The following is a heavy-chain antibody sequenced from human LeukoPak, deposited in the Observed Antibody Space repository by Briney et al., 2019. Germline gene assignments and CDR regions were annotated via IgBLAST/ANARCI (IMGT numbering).Heavy chain of an antibody. D-gene: IGHD5-18*01. CDR2: ISAYNGNT. J-gene: IGHJ6*02. CDR1: GYTFTSYG. V-gene: IGHV1-18*01. CDR3: ARFLSGYSYGFYYYGMDV. Sequence: ASVKVSCKASGYTFTSYGISWVRQAPGQGLEWMGWISAYNGNTNYAQKLQGRVTMTTDTSTSTAYMELRSLRSDDTAVYYCARFLSGYSYGFYYYGMDVWGQGTTVTVSS.